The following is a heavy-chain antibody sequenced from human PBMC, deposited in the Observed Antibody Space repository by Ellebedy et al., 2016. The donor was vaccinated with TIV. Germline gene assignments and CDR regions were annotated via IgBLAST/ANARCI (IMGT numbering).Heavy chain of an antibody. CDR3: AKDGYYDSSD. Sequence: GESLKISCAASGFTFSSYGMHWVRQAPGKGLEWVAFIRYDSNNKHYADSVQGRFTISRDNYKNTLYLQMHSLRAEDTAVYYCAKDGYYDSSDWGQGTLVVVSS. V-gene: IGHV3-30*02. D-gene: IGHD3-22*01. CDR2: IRYDSNNK. CDR1: GFTFSSYG. J-gene: IGHJ4*02.